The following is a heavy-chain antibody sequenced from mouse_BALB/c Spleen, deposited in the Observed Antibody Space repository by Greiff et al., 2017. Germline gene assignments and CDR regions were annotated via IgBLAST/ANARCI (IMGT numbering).Heavy chain of an antibody. CDR3: ARDGRGYYYGSDYFDY. Sequence: VMLVESGPGLVAPSQSLSITCTVSGFSLTSYGVHWVRQPPGKGLEWLGVIWAGGSTNYNSALMSRLSISKDNSKSQVFLKMNSLQTDDTAMYYCARDGRGYYYGSDYFDYWGQGTTLTVSS. CDR2: IWAGGST. J-gene: IGHJ2*01. V-gene: IGHV2-9*02. D-gene: IGHD1-1*01. CDR1: GFSLTSYG.